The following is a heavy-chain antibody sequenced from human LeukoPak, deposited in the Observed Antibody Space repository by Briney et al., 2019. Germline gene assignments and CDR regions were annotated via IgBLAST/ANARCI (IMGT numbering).Heavy chain of an antibody. D-gene: IGHD3-10*01. J-gene: IGHJ6*04. CDR1: GFTVSSNY. V-gene: IGHV3-53*01. CDR3: ARAPYGSGSYYGMDV. Sequence: PEGSLRLSCAASGFTVSSNYMSWVRQAPGKGLEWVSVIYSGGSTYYADSVKGRFTISRDNSKSTLYLQMNSLRAEDTAVYYCARAPYGSGSYYGMDVWGKGTTVTVSS. CDR2: IYSGGST.